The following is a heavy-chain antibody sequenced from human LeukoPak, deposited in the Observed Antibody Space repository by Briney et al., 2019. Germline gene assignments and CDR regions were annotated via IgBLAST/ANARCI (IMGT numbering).Heavy chain of an antibody. D-gene: IGHD6-13*01. V-gene: IGHV3-21*01. CDR1: GFTFSSYS. CDR2: ISSSSSYI. CDR3: ARGCSSSWYGCDY. J-gene: IGHJ4*02. Sequence: GGSLRLSCAASGFTFSSYSMNWVRQAPGKGLEWVSSISSSSSYIYYADSVKGRFTISRDNAKNSLYLQMNSLRAEDTAVYYCARGCSSSWYGCDYWGQGTLVTVSS.